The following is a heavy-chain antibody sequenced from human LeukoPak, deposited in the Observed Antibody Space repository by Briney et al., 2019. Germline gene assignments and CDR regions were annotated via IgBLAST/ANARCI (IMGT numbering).Heavy chain of an antibody. CDR2: INPNSGGT. J-gene: IGHJ4*02. CDR1: GYTFTGYY. D-gene: IGHD6-13*01. Sequence: ASVKVSCKASGYTFTGYYMHWVRQAPGQGLEWMGWINPNSGGTNYAQKFQGRVTMTRDTSISTAYMELRSLRSDDTAVYYCGRDALAAAPPDNWGQGTLVTVSS. CDR3: GRDALAAAPPDN. V-gene: IGHV1-2*02.